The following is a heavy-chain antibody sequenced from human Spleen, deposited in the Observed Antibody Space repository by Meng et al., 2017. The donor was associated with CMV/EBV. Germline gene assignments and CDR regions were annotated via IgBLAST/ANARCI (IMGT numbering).Heavy chain of an antibody. D-gene: IGHD6-6*01. V-gene: IGHV3-21*01. CDR1: GFTFSSYS. CDR3: ARDYSGGEYSSSSLGY. Sequence: GESLKISCAASGFTFSSYSMNWVRQDPGKGLEWVSSISSSSSYIYYADSVKGRYTISRDNAKNSMYLQMNSLRAEDTAVYYCARDYSGGEYSSSSLGYWGQGTLVTVSS. J-gene: IGHJ4*02. CDR2: ISSSSSYI.